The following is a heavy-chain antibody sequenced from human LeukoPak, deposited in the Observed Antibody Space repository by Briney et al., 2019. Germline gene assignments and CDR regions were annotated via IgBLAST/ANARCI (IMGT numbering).Heavy chain of an antibody. D-gene: IGHD4-17*01. CDR3: ARGDYGDPFDY. Sequence: SETLSLTCTVSGGSISSYYWSWIRQPPGKGLEWIGYIYYSGSTNYNPSLKSRVTISVDTSKNQFSLKLGSVTAADTAVYYCARGDYGDPFDYWGQGTLVTVSS. CDR1: GGSISSYY. V-gene: IGHV4-59*01. CDR2: IYYSGST. J-gene: IGHJ4*02.